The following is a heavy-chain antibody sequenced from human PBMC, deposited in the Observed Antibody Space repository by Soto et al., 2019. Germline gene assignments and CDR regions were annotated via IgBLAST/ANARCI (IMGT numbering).Heavy chain of an antibody. J-gene: IGHJ4*02. CDR1: GFTFSSYA. V-gene: IGHV3-23*01. CDR3: AKDKRTDLRYFDWLLLDALDY. CDR2: ISGSGGST. D-gene: IGHD3-9*01. Sequence: GGSLRLSCAASGFTFSSYAMSWVRQAPGKGLEWVSAISGSGGSTYYADSVKGRFTISRDNSKNTLYLQMNSLRAEDTAVYYCAKDKRTDLRYFDWLLLDALDYWGQGTLVTVSS.